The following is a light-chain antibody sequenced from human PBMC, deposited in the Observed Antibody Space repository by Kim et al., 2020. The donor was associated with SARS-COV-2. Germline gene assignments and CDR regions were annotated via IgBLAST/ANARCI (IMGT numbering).Light chain of an antibody. Sequence: RVTITCSGSSSNLGSNTVNWYQQLPGTAPKLLIYSDNQRPSGVPDRFSGSKSGTSASLAISGLQSEDEAAYYCAAWDDSLNGLWVFGGGTQLTVL. J-gene: IGLJ3*02. CDR2: SDN. CDR3: AAWDDSLNGLWV. V-gene: IGLV1-44*01. CDR1: SSNLGSNT.